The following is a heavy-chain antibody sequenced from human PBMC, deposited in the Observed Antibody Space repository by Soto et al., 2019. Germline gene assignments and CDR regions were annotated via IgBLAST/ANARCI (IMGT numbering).Heavy chain of an antibody. Sequence: QVQLQESGPGLVKPSETLSLTCTVSGGSISSYYWSWIRQPPGKGLEWIGYIYYSGSTNYNPSLKSRVTISVDTSKNQFSLKLSSVTAADTAVYYCARAITQSVPWFDPWGQGTLVTVSS. D-gene: IGHD3-10*01. CDR1: GGSISSYY. CDR2: IYYSGST. CDR3: ARAITQSVPWFDP. V-gene: IGHV4-59*01. J-gene: IGHJ5*02.